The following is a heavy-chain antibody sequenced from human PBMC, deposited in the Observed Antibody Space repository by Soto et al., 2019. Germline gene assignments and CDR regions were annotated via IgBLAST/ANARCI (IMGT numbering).Heavy chain of an antibody. CDR1: GFSFSSYA. CDR3: AKVYSDFWSSNPYYFDY. Sequence: PGGSLRLSCAASGFSFSSYAMNWVRQAPGKGLEWVSAIRGSGGNTYYADSVKGRFTISRDNSKSTLYLQMNSLRAEDTAIYYCAKVYSDFWSSNPYYFDYWGQGTLVTVSS. D-gene: IGHD3-3*01. V-gene: IGHV3-23*01. CDR2: IRGSGGNT. J-gene: IGHJ4*02.